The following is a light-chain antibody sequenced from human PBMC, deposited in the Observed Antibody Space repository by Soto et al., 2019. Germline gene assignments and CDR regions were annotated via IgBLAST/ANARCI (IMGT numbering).Light chain of an antibody. CDR1: QSVSIL. Sequence: EIVMTQSPATLSVSPGERATLSCRASQSVSILLAWYQQKPGQAPRLLIHGASTRAPGIPYRFSGSRSGTDFTLTISRLEPEDFAVYYCQLYGGSPTTFGQGTKVDIK. CDR2: GAS. CDR3: QLYGGSPTT. J-gene: IGKJ1*01. V-gene: IGKV3-20*01.